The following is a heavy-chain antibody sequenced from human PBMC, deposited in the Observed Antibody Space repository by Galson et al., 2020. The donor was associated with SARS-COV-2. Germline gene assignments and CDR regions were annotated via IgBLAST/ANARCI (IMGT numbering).Heavy chain of an antibody. CDR2: ISIGGST. J-gene: IGHJ4*02. CDR3: AREPTSDVETLFDS. Sequence: SETLSLTCTVSGASIRNNYWNWIRKPAGKGLEWIGRISIGGSTHYSPSLRSRVTLSVDTSKNSLSLRLSSVTAADSAVYYCAREPTSDVETLFDSWGQGTLVTVSS. V-gene: IGHV4-4*07. CDR1: GASIRNNY. D-gene: IGHD3-16*01.